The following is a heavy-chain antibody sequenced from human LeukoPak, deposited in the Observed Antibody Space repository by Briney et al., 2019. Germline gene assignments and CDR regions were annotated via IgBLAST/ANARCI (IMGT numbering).Heavy chain of an antibody. CDR3: AKEKTYDFWSGSYPFDY. D-gene: IGHD3-3*01. CDR2: ISDSGGST. V-gene: IGHV3-23*01. CDR1: GFTFIRYA. Sequence: GGSLRLSCADSGFTFIRYAMSWVRQAPGKGLEWVSGISDSGGSTYYADSVKGRFTISRDNSKKTLYLQMNSLRAEDTAVYYCAKEKTYDFWSGSYPFDYWGQGTLVTVSS. J-gene: IGHJ4*02.